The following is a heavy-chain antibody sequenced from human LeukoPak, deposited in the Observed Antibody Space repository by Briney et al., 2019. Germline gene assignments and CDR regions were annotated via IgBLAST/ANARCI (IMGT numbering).Heavy chain of an antibody. CDR1: GFTFSSYA. CDR3: ARAIGGDSSGYFGGDY. Sequence: PGGSLRLSCAASGFTFSSYAMHWVRQAPGKGLEYVSAISSNGGSTYYANSVKGRFTISRDNSKNTLYLQMGSLRAEDMAVYYCARAIGGDSSGYFGGDYWGQGTLVTVSS. D-gene: IGHD3-22*01. J-gene: IGHJ4*02. V-gene: IGHV3-64*01. CDR2: ISSNGGST.